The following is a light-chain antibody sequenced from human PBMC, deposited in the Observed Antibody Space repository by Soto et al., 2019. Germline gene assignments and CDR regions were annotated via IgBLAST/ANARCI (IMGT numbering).Light chain of an antibody. CDR2: AAS. CDR1: QSISSY. Sequence: DIQMTQSPSSLSASVGDRVTITCRASQSISSYLNGYQQKPGKAPKLLIYAASSLQSGVPSRFSGSGSGTEFTLTISSLQPDDFSTYYCRQSYSTPPTFGQGTKLEIK. CDR3: RQSYSTPPT. V-gene: IGKV1-39*01. J-gene: IGKJ2*01.